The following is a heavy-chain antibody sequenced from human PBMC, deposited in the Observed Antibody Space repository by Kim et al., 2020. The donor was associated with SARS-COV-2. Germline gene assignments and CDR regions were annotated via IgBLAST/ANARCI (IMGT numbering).Heavy chain of an antibody. CDR2: ISAYNGNT. Sequence: ASVKVSCKASGYTFTSYGISWVRQAPGQGLEWMGWISAYNGNTNYAQKLQGRVTMTTDTSTSTAYMELRSLRSDDTAVYYCARDPRYYDSSGYSEVPAHPYYFDYWGQGTLVTVSS. V-gene: IGHV1-18*01. D-gene: IGHD3-22*01. J-gene: IGHJ4*02. CDR3: ARDPRYYDSSGYSEVPAHPYYFDY. CDR1: GYTFTSYG.